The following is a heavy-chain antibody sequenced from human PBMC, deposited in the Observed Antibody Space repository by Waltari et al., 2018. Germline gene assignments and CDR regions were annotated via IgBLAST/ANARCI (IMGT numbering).Heavy chain of an antibody. D-gene: IGHD4-17*01. Sequence: EVQVVESGGDLVQPGGSLSLSCTASGFTCSDYWMGWVRQAPGKWLEWVANIKKDGSTKYYVDSVKGRFTISRDNAKDSLFLQMNSLRAEDTAVYYCARHGDFCFDFWGQGIVVTVSS. CDR2: IKKDGSTK. J-gene: IGHJ4*02. V-gene: IGHV3-7*01. CDR1: GFTCSDYW. CDR3: ARHGDFCFDF.